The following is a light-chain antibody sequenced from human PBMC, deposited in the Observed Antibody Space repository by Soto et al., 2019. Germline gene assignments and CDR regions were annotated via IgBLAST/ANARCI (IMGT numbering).Light chain of an antibody. CDR1: QSVTSKY. J-gene: IGKJ4*01. CDR3: QQYGNSPLT. CDR2: GAS. Sequence: EIVLTQSPRTLSLSPGERATLSCRASQSVTSKYLVWYQKKPGQAPTLLMYGASTRATGIPDRFSGSGSGTDFTLTINRLEPEDFAGYYCQQYGNSPLTFGGGTKVEIK. V-gene: IGKV3-20*01.